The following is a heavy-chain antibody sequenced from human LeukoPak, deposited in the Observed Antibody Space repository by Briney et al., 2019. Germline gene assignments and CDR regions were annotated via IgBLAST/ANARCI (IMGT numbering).Heavy chain of an antibody. V-gene: IGHV1-8*03. D-gene: IGHD1-26*01. CDR1: GYTFTSYD. J-gene: IGHJ4*02. CDR3: ASGPIVSRGYFDY. CDR2: MNPNSGNT. Sequence: GASVKVSCKASGYTFTSYDINWVRQATGQGLEWMGWMNPNSGNTGYAQKFQGRVTITRNTSISTAYMELSSLRSEDTAVYYCASGPIVSRGYFDYWGQGTLVTVSS.